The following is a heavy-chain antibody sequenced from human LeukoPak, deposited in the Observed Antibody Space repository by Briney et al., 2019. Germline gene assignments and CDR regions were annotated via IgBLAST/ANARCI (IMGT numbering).Heavy chain of an antibody. CDR2: ISSSGSTI. CDR3: ARSDYYDSSGYYYYFDY. D-gene: IGHD3-22*01. Sequence: GGSLILSCAASGFTLRSYSMNWLRQAPGKGLEWVSYISSSGSTIYYADSVKGRFTISRDNAKNSLYLQMNSLRAEDTVVYYCARSDYYDSSGYYYYFDYWGQGTLVTVSS. CDR1: GFTLRSYS. J-gene: IGHJ4*02. V-gene: IGHV3-48*04.